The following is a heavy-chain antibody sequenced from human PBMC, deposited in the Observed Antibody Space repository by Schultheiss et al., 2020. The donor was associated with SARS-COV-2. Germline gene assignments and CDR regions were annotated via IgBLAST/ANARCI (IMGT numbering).Heavy chain of an antibody. Sequence: GGSLRLSCAVSGFTFSSYWMHWVRQAPGKGLVWVSRINSDGSSTSYADSVKGRFTISRDNAKNSLYLQMNSLRAEDTAVYYCAREGCSSTSCYTLMDYYYMDVWGKGTTVTVSS. CDR1: GFTFSSYW. CDR3: AREGCSSTSCYTLMDYYYMDV. J-gene: IGHJ6*03. V-gene: IGHV3-74*01. D-gene: IGHD2-2*02. CDR2: INSDGSST.